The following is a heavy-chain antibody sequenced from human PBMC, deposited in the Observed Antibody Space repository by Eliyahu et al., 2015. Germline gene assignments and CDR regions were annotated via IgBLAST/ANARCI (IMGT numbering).Heavy chain of an antibody. J-gene: IGHJ3*02. Sequence: EVQLVESGGGLVXPGGSLXLXCAXSXFTVXXNYMSXVRQAPGKGLEWVSVIYSGGSTYYADSVKGRFTISRDNSKNTLYLQMNSLRAEDTAVYYCARETTVTTGFGAFDIWGQGTMVTVSS. V-gene: IGHV3-66*01. CDR1: XFTVXXNY. D-gene: IGHD4-17*01. CDR3: ARETTVTTGFGAFDI. CDR2: IYSGGST.